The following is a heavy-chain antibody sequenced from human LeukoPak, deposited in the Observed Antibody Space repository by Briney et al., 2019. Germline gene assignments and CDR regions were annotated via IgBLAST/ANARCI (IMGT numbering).Heavy chain of an antibody. J-gene: IGHJ4*02. Sequence: GGSLRLSCAASGFTFSDYYMSWIRQAPGKGLEWLAYISSGSSTIYYADSVKGRFTTSRDNAKNSLSLQMNSLRAGDTAVYYCARESSGYYDYWGQGTLVTVSS. CDR1: GFTFSDYY. D-gene: IGHD3-22*01. CDR2: ISSGSSTI. CDR3: ARESSGYYDY. V-gene: IGHV3-11*01.